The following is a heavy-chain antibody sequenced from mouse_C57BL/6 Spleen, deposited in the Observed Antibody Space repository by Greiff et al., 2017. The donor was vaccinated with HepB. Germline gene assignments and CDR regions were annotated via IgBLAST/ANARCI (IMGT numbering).Heavy chain of an antibody. CDR3: ARDLITTVVATDY. CDR1: GYSITSGYY. V-gene: IGHV3-6*01. J-gene: IGHJ2*01. Sequence: EVQLVESGPGLVKPSQSLSLTCSVTGYSITSGYYWNWIRQFPGNKLEWMGYISYDGSNNYNPSLKNRISITRDTSKNQFFLKLNSVTTEDTATYYCARDLITTVVATDYWGQGTTLTVSS. D-gene: IGHD1-1*01. CDR2: ISYDGSN.